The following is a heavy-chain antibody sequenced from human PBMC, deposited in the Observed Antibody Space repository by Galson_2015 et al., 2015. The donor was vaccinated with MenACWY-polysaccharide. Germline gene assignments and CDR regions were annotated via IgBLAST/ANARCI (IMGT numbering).Heavy chain of an antibody. CDR2: MNPNSGNT. D-gene: IGHD3-3*01. V-gene: IGHV1-8*01. Sequence: SVKVSCKASGYTFTSYDINWVRQATGQGLEWMGWMNPNSGNTGYAQKFQGRVTMTRNTSISTAYMELSSLRSEDTAVYYCARRGPVNYDFWSGYIWFDPWGQGTLVTVSS. CDR1: GYTFTSYD. J-gene: IGHJ5*02. CDR3: ARRGPVNYDFWSGYIWFDP.